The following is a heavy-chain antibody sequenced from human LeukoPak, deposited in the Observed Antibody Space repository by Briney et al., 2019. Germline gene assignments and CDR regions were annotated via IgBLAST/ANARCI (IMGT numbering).Heavy chain of an antibody. V-gene: IGHV3-74*01. D-gene: IGHD3-9*01. J-gene: IGHJ6*02. Sequence: GGSLRLSCAASGFTFSSYWMHWVRQAPGKGLVWVSRINSDGSSTSYADSVKGRFTISRDNAKNTLYLQMNSLRAEDTALYYCERDFPYYDILTGYYLETYYYGMDVWGQGTTVTVSS. CDR2: INSDGSST. CDR1: GFTFSSYW. CDR3: ERDFPYYDILTGYYLETYYYGMDV.